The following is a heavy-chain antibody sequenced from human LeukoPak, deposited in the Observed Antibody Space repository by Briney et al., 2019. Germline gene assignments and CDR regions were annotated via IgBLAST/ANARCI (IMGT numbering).Heavy chain of an antibody. D-gene: IGHD4-17*01. J-gene: IGHJ4*02. CDR3: ARGGSYGDLVDY. CDR1: GFTFSSYS. Sequence: GGSLRLSCAASGFTFSSYSMNWVRQAPGKGLEWVSYISSSSTIYYADSVKGRFTISRDNAKNSLYLQMNSLRAEDTAVYYCARGGSYGDLVDYWGQGTLVTVST. V-gene: IGHV3-48*01. CDR2: ISSSSTI.